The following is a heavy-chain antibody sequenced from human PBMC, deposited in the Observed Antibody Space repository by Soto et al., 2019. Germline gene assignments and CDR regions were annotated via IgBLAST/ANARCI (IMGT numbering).Heavy chain of an antibody. CDR3: ARGALYYDFWSGPNSYYFDY. J-gene: IGHJ4*02. V-gene: IGHV3-11*01. D-gene: IGHD3-3*01. CDR1: GFTFSDYY. Sequence: GGSLRLSCAASGFTFSDYYMSWIRQAPGKGLEWVSYISSSGSTIYYADSLKGRFTISRDNAKNSLYLQMNSLRAEDTAVYYCARGALYYDFWSGPNSYYFDYWGQGTLVTVSS. CDR2: ISSSGSTI.